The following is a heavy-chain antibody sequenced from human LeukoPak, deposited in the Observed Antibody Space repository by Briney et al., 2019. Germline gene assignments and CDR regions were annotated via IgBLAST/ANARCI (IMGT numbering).Heavy chain of an antibody. CDR3: ARVVVTEGGADY. V-gene: IGHV3-30-3*01. CDR1: RFTFSSYA. CDR2: ISYDGSNK. J-gene: IGHJ4*02. Sequence: GGSLRLSCAASRFTFSSYAMHWVRQAPGKGLEWVAVISYDGSNKYYADSVKGRFTISRDNSKNTLYLQMNSLRAEDTAVYYCARVVVTEGGADYWGQGTLVTVSS. D-gene: IGHD3-22*01.